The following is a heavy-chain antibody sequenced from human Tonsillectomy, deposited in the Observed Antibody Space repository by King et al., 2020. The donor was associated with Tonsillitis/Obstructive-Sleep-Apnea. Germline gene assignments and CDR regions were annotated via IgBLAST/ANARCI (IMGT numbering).Heavy chain of an antibody. CDR3: VKDSWGSSSGGFDY. CDR1: GLTFSSYA. Sequence: VQLVESGGGLVQPGGSLGLSCSASGLTFSSYAMHWVRQAQGKGLEYVSAISSNGGSTYYAASVKGRFTISRDNSKNTLYLQMSSLRAEDTAVYYCVKDSWGSSSGGFDYWGQGTLVTVSS. V-gene: IGHV3-64D*06. J-gene: IGHJ4*02. CDR2: ISSNGGST. D-gene: IGHD6-6*01.